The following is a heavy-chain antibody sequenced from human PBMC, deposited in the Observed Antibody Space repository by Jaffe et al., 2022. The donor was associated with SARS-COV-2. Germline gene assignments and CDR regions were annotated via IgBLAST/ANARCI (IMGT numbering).Heavy chain of an antibody. Sequence: EVQLVESGGGLVQPGGSLRLSCAASGFTVSSNYMSWVRQAPGKGLEWVSVIYSGGSTYYADSVQGRFTISRDNSKNTLYLQMNSLRAEDTAVYYCARAPYSGARWKDVWGQGTTVTVSS. D-gene: IGHD1-26*01. CDR1: GFTVSSNY. CDR2: IYSGGST. V-gene: IGHV3-66*02. CDR3: ARAPYSGARWKDV. J-gene: IGHJ6*02.